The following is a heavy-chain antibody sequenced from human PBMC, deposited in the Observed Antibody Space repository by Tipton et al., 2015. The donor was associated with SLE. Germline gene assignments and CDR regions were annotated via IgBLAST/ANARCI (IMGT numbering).Heavy chain of an antibody. D-gene: IGHD5-12*01. Sequence: QVQLVQSGAEVKKPGASVKVSCKASGYTFTGYYMHWVRQAPGQGLEWMGWSNPNSGGTNYAQKFQGWVTMTRDTSISTAYMELSRLRSDDTAVYYCARGDRLSGYDQEFDYWGQGTLVTVSS. CDR3: ARGDRLSGYDQEFDY. J-gene: IGHJ4*02. V-gene: IGHV1-2*04. CDR1: GYTFTGYY. CDR2: SNPNSGGT.